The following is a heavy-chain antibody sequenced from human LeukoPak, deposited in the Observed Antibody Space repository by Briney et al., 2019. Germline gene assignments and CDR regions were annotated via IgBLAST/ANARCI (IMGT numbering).Heavy chain of an antibody. D-gene: IGHD3-10*01. V-gene: IGHV4-30-4*01. Sequence: SETLSLTCTVSGGSISSGDYYWSWMRQPPGKGMEWIGYIYYSGSTDYNPSLRSRVTISVDPSKNQFSLRLGSVTAADTAVYYCARDYYYGSGRFDYWGQGILVTVSS. J-gene: IGHJ4*02. CDR2: IYYSGST. CDR3: ARDYYYGSGRFDY. CDR1: GGSISSGDYY.